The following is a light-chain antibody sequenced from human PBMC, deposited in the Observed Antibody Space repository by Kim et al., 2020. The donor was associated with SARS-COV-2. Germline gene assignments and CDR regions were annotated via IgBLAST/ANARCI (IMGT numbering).Light chain of an antibody. Sequence: EIVLTQSPATLSLSPGERATLSCRASQSVSSYLAWYQQKPGQAPRLLIYDASNRATGIPARFSGSGSVTDFTLTISSLEPEDFAVYYCQQRSNWPPTTFGQGTKLEI. CDR1: QSVSSY. CDR3: QQRSNWPPTT. J-gene: IGKJ2*01. CDR2: DAS. V-gene: IGKV3-11*01.